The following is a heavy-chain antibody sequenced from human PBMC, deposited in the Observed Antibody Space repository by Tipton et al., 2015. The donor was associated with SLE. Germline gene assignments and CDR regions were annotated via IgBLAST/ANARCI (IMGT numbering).Heavy chain of an antibody. D-gene: IGHD2-8*01. V-gene: IGHV3-30*04. J-gene: IGHJ3*02. CDR2: ISYDGGNQ. Sequence: SLRLSCAASGFTFSSYAMHWVRQAPGKGLEWVAVISYDGGNQHYADSVKGRFTISRDNFKNTLYLQMNSLRAEDTAVYYCAKDAVGFNGVYDPFDMWGLGTMVTVSS. CDR3: AKDAVGFNGVYDPFDM. CDR1: GFTFSSYA.